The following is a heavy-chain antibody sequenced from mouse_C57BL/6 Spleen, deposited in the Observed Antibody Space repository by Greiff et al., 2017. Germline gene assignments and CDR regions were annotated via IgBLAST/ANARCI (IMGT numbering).Heavy chain of an antibody. Sequence: EVKLMESGGGLVQPGGSLKLSCAASGFTFSDYYMYWVRQTPEKRLEWVAYISNGGGSTYYPDTVKGRLTISRDNAKNTLYLQMSRLKSEDTAMYYCARRYGSSYGAMDYWGQGTSVTVSS. CDR1: GFTFSDYY. J-gene: IGHJ4*01. CDR3: ARRYGSSYGAMDY. CDR2: ISNGGGST. D-gene: IGHD1-1*01. V-gene: IGHV5-12*01.